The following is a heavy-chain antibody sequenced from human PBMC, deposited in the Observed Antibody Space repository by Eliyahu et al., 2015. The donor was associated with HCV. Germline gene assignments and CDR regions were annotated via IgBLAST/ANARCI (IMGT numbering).Heavy chain of an antibody. J-gene: IGHJ6*02. CDR2: ISGSGGST. CDR3: ARAPYNWNYDNYYYGMDV. V-gene: IGHV3-23*01. CDR1: GFTFSSYA. Sequence: EVQLLESGGGLVQPGGSLRLSCAASGFTFSSYAMSWVRQAPGKGLEWVXAISGSGGSTYYADSVKGRFTISRDNSKNTLYLQMNSLRAEDTAVYYCARAPYNWNYDNYYYGMDVWGQGTTVTVSS. D-gene: IGHD1-7*01.